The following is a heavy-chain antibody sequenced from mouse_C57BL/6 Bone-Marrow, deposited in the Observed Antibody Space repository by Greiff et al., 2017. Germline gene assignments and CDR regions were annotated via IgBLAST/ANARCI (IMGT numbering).Heavy chain of an antibody. CDR3: ARRKRLLHGFAY. J-gene: IGHJ3*01. Sequence: EVMLVQSGGDLVKPGGSLKLSCAASGYTFSSYGMYWVHQTPDKRLEWVATISTGGGYTYYPDSVKGRFTMSRDNAENTLYLQMSSLKSEDSAVYYCARRKRLLHGFAYWGQGTLVTVSA. CDR2: ISTGGGYT. D-gene: IGHD2-3*01. V-gene: IGHV5-6*02. CDR1: GYTFSSYG.